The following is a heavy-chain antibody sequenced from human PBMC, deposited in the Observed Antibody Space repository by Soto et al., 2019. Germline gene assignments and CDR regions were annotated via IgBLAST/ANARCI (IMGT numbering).Heavy chain of an antibody. D-gene: IGHD1-1*01. Sequence: PGGSLRLSCADSGFTLTSYAMSWVRQAPGKGLEWVSGISGSGGRTYYADSVKGRFTISRDTSKNTLFLQMTSLRAGDTAVYYCAKARYNWHAALFDYWGQGTLVTVSS. CDR2: ISGSGGRT. V-gene: IGHV3-23*01. CDR3: AKARYNWHAALFDY. J-gene: IGHJ4*02. CDR1: GFTLTSYA.